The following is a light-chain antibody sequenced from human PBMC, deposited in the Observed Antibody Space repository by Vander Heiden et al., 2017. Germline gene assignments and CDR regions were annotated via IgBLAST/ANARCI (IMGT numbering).Light chain of an antibody. CDR3: HQDYSYRLT. J-gene: IGKJ4*01. Sequence: AIRMTQSPSSFSASTGDRVTITCRASQGNSSYLAWYQQKPGKAPKLLIYAASTWQSGVPSRFSGSGSGTDFTLTISCLQSEDFATYYCHQDYSYRLTFGGGTKVEIK. V-gene: IGKV1-8*01. CDR2: AAS. CDR1: QGNSSY.